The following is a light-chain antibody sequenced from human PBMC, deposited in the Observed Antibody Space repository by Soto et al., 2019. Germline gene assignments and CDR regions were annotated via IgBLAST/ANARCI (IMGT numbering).Light chain of an antibody. CDR1: SSDVGGYNY. Sequence: QSALTQPASVSGSPGQSITISCTGNSSDVGGYNYVSWYQQHPGKAPKLMIYEVSNRPSGVSNRFSGSKSGNTASLTISGLQAEDEADYYCSSSTSSSTLYVFGTGTKLTVL. V-gene: IGLV2-14*01. CDR2: EVS. CDR3: SSSTSSSTLYV. J-gene: IGLJ1*01.